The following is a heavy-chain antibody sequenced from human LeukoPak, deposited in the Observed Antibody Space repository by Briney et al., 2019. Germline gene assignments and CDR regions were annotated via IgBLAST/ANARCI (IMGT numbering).Heavy chain of an antibody. V-gene: IGHV3-23*01. D-gene: IGHD2-21*02. CDR1: GFTFSSYA. Sequence: GGSLRLSCAASGFTFSSYAMSWVRQAPGKGLEWVSAISGSGGSTYYADSVKGRFTISRDNSKNTLYLQMNSLRAEDTAVYYCAKLPVVVVTAPRPLSPLYFDYWGQGTLVTVSS. CDR3: AKLPVVVVTAPRPLSPLYFDY. CDR2: ISGSGGST. J-gene: IGHJ4*02.